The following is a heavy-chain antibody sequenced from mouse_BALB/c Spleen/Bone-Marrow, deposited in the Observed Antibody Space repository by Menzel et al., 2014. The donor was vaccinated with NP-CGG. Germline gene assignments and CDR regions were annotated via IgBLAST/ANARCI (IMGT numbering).Heavy chain of an antibody. V-gene: IGHV1-54*01. CDR2: INPGSGGT. Sequence: LMDSGAEFGRPGTSGNVSCKSSGYAFTNYLIEWVKQRPGQGLEWIGVINPGSGGTNYNEKFKAKATLTADKSSSTAYMQLSSLTSDDSAVYFCARCLTGTSAMDY. CDR1: GYAFTNYL. D-gene: IGHD4-1*01. CDR3: ARCLTGTSAMDY. J-gene: IGHJ4*01.